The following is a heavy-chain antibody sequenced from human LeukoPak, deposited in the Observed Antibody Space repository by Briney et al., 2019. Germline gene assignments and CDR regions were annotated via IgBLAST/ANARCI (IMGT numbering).Heavy chain of an antibody. J-gene: IGHJ5*02. V-gene: IGHV4-59*01. Sequence: SETLSLTCTVSGGSISSYYRSWIRQPPGKGLEWIGYIYYCGSTNYNPSLKSRVTISVDTSKNQFSLKLSSVTAADTAVYYCARDAEDDFWSGYYLMGFDPWGQGTLVTVSS. CDR1: GGSISSYY. D-gene: IGHD3-3*01. CDR2: IYYCGST. CDR3: ARDAEDDFWSGYYLMGFDP.